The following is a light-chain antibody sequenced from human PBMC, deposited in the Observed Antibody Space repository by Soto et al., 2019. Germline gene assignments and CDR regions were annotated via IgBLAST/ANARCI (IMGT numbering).Light chain of an antibody. J-gene: IGKJ1*01. V-gene: IGKV3-15*01. CDR2: GAS. CDR3: QQYNNWPPWT. Sequence: EVVLTPSPATLSLSPWERATLSCRASQSVSSNLAWYQQKPGQAPRLLIYGASTRATGIPAGFSGSGSGTEFTLTISSLQSEDFAVYYCQQYNNWPPWTFGQGTKVDTK. CDR1: QSVSSN.